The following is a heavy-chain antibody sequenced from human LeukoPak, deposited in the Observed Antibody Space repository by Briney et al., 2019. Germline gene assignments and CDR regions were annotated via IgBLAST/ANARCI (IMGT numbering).Heavy chain of an antibody. CDR2: INHSGST. CDR1: GGSFSGYY. CDR3: ARGQSRVDSSGILVDY. J-gene: IGHJ4*02. D-gene: IGHD3-22*01. Sequence: PSETLSLTCAVYGGSFSGYYWSWIRQPPGKGLEWIGEINHSGSTNYNPSLKSRVTISVDTSKNQFSLKLSSVTAADTAVYYCARGQSRVDSSGILVDYWGQGTLVTVSS. V-gene: IGHV4-34*01.